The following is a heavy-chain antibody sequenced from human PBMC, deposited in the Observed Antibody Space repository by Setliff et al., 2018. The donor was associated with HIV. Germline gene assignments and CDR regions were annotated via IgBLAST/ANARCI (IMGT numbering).Heavy chain of an antibody. D-gene: IGHD6-19*01. CDR2: IIPMSGVP. J-gene: IGHJ6*03. V-gene: IGHV1-69*10. CDR1: GGNFRSYG. CDR3: ARNPEMAALNYFYYYMDV. Sequence: ASVKVSCKASGGNFRSYGISWVRQAPGQGLEWMGGIIPMSGVPKYAQKFQGRVTVTADKSTSTAYMELSSLRSEDTAVYYCARNPEMAALNYFYYYMDVWGKGTTVTVSS.